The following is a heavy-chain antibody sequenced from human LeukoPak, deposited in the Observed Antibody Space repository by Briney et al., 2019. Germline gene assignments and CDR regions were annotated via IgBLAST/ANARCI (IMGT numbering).Heavy chain of an antibody. D-gene: IGHD6-19*01. CDR2: FYYSGST. CDR3: ARRVYTSGWYDGYIEPIFDS. CDR1: GGSISSNSYY. J-gene: IGHJ4*02. Sequence: SETLSLTCTVSGGSISSNSYYWGRIRQPPGKGLEWIGSFYYSGSTYYNPSLKSRVTTSVDTSKNQFSLRLSSVTAADTAVYYCARRVYTSGWYDGYIEPIFDSWGQGSLVTVSS. V-gene: IGHV4-39*01.